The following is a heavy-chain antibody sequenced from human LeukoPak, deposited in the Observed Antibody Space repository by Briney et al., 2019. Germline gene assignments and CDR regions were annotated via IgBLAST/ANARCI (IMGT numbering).Heavy chain of an antibody. CDR2: ISYDGSNK. CDR3: AKDSRDFWSGYTTYYGMDV. CDR1: GFTFSSYG. Sequence: GGSLRLSCAASGFTFSSYGMHWVRQAPGKGLEWVAVISYDGSNKYYADSVKGRFTISRDNSKNTLYLQMNSLRAEDTAVYYCAKDSRDFWSGYTTYYGMDVWGQGTTVTVSS. J-gene: IGHJ6*02. V-gene: IGHV3-30*18. D-gene: IGHD3-3*01.